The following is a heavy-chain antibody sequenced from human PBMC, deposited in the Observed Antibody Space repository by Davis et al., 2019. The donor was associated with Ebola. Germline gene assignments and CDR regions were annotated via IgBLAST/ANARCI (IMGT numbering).Heavy chain of an antibody. J-gene: IGHJ5*02. Sequence: PGGSLRLSCAASGFTFSSYAMSWVRQAPGKGLEWVSAISGSGGSTYYADSVKGRFTISRDNSKNTLYLQMNSLRAEDTAVYYCARIGAVQGVIFRRYGWFDPWGQGTLVTVSS. D-gene: IGHD3-10*01. CDR3: ARIGAVQGVIFRRYGWFDP. CDR1: GFTFSSYA. CDR2: ISGSGGST. V-gene: IGHV3-23*01.